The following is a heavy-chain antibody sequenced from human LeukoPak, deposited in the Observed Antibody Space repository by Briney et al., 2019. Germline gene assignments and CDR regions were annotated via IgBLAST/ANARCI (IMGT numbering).Heavy chain of an antibody. J-gene: IGHJ4*02. CDR2: ISGSGGST. V-gene: IGHV3-23*01. D-gene: IGHD1-26*01. Sequence: GGFLRLSCAASGFTFSSYAMSWVRQAPGKGLEWVSAISGSGGSTYYADSVKGRFTISRDNSKNTLYLQMNSLRAEDTAVYYCAKPTNPSLKRGYFDYWGQGTLVTVSS. CDR1: GFTFSSYA. CDR3: AKPTNPSLKRGYFDY.